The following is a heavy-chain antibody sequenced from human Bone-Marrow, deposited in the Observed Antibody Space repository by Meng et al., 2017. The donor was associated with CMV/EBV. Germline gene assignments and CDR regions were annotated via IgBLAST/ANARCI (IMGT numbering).Heavy chain of an antibody. Sequence: GGSLRLSCAVSGFTFSDYYMDWVRQAPGKGLEWVVRTRNKASSYSTEYAASVKGRFTISRDDSKNSLYLQMNSLKVEDTAVYYCARPGTTTRYFDCWGPGTLVTVYS. CDR3: ARPGTTTRYFDC. D-gene: IGHD1-7*01. J-gene: IGHJ4*02. V-gene: IGHV3-72*01. CDR2: TRNKASSYST. CDR1: GFTFSDYY.